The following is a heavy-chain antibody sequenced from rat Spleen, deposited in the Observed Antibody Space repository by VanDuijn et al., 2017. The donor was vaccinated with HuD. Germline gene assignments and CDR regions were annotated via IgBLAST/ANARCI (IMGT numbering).Heavy chain of an antibody. J-gene: IGHJ2*01. CDR2: ISIGGYNT. CDR3: ARRPADY. V-gene: IGHV5-25*01. Sequence: EVQLVESGGGLVQPGRSMKLSCAASGFTFSNSYMAWVRQAPTKGLEWVASISIGGYNTYYRDSVKGRFTISRSNSENTVYLQMNSLRSGDTATYYCARRPADYWGQGVMVTVSS. CDR1: GFTFSNSY.